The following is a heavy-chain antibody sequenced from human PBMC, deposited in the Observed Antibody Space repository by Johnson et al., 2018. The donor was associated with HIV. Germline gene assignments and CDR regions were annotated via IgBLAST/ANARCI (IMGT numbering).Heavy chain of an antibody. D-gene: IGHD7-27*01. CDR1: GFTFGEYA. Sequence: EVQLVESGGGLVQPGRSLRLSCTGSGFTFGEYAVSWFRQAPGKGLEWVGFIRSKAYGGTTEYAASVKGRFTISREDSKSVSYLQLNSMKTEATAVYYCTTELGIGAVDIWGHGTMVTVSS. CDR2: IRSKAYGGTT. J-gene: IGHJ3*02. CDR3: TTELGIGAVDI. V-gene: IGHV3-49*03.